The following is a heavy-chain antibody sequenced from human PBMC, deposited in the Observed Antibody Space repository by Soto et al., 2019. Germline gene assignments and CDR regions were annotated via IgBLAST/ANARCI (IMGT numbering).Heavy chain of an antibody. D-gene: IGHD6-19*01. CDR1: GFTFSSYA. V-gene: IGHV3-30-3*01. Sequence: GGSLRLSCAASGFTFSSYAMHWVRQAPGKGLEWVAVISYDGSNKYYADSVKGRFTISRDNSKNTLYLQMNSLRAEDTAVYYCARSVRQWLVPEDWGQGTLVTVSS. CDR2: ISYDGSNK. CDR3: ARSVRQWLVPED. J-gene: IGHJ4*02.